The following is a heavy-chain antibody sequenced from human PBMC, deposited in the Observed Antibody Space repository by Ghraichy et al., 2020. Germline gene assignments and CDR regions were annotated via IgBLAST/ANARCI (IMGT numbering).Heavy chain of an antibody. Sequence: SQTLSLTCAVYNGPFDSYYWSWIRQPPGKGLEWIGEINHSGSTNYTPSLRSRVTFSVDRSKDQFSLRLNSVTAADTAMYYCARGRKSSQQLVPLPFDYWGQGTLVTVSS. V-gene: IGHV4-34*01. J-gene: IGHJ4*02. D-gene: IGHD6-13*01. CDR2: INHSGST. CDR1: NGPFDSYY. CDR3: ARGRKSSQQLVPLPFDY.